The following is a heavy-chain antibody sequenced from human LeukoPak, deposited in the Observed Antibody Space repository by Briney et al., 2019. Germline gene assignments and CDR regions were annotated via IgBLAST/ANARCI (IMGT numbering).Heavy chain of an antibody. CDR1: GYTFTSYA. Sequence: GASVKVSCKASGYTFTSYAMHWVRQAPGQRLEWMGWINAGNGNTKYSQKFQGRVTFSRDTSANTAYMELSSLRSEDTAVFYCARENSGYDYSFDYWGQGTLVTVSS. CDR2: INAGNGNT. CDR3: ARENSGYDYSFDY. D-gene: IGHD5-12*01. J-gene: IGHJ4*02. V-gene: IGHV1-3*01.